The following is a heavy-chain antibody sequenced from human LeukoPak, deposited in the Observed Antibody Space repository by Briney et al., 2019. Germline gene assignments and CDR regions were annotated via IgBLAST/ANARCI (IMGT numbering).Heavy chain of an antibody. Sequence: SETLSLTCAVSGGSISSGGYSWRWIRQPPGTGLEWIGYIYHSGSTYYNPSLKSRVTISVDRSKNQFSLKLSSVTAADTAVYYCAGGYSYGSYYFDYWGQGTLVTVSS. J-gene: IGHJ4*02. CDR3: AGGYSYGSYYFDY. CDR2: IYHSGST. V-gene: IGHV4-30-2*01. CDR1: GGSISSGGYS. D-gene: IGHD5-18*01.